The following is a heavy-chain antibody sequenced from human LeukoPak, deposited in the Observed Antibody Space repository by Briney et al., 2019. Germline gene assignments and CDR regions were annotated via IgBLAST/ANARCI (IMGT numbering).Heavy chain of an antibody. CDR2: IYHSGST. J-gene: IGHJ5*02. CDR1: GYSISSGYY. D-gene: IGHD1-1*01. CDR3: ARGGTGNWFDP. Sequence: SETLSLPCAVSGYSISSGYYWGWIRQPPGKGLEWIGSIYHSGSTYYNPSLKSRVTISVDTSKNQFSLKLSSVTAADTAVYYCARGGTGNWFDPWGQGTLVTVSS. V-gene: IGHV4-38-2*01.